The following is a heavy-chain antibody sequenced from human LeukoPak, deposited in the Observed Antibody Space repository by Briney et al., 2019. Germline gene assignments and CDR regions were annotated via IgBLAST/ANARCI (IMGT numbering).Heavy chain of an antibody. J-gene: IGHJ4*02. V-gene: IGHV1-8*01. D-gene: IGHD7-27*01. CDR1: GYTFTSYD. Sequence: ASVKVPCKASGYTFTSYDINWVRQATGQGLEWMGWMNPNSGNTGYAQKFQGRVTMTRNTSISTAYMELSSLRSEDTAVYYCARVGTQTGSNFDYWGQGTLVTVSS. CDR3: ARVGTQTGSNFDY. CDR2: MNPNSGNT.